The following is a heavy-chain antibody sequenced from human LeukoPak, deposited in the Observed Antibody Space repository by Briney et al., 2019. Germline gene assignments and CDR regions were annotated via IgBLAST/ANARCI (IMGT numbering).Heavy chain of an antibody. D-gene: IGHD2-2*01. V-gene: IGHV4-34*01. J-gene: IGHJ2*01. CDR2: INHSGST. Sequence: PSETLSLTCAVYGGSFSGYYWSWIRQPPGKGLEWIGEINHSGSTNYNPSLKSRVTISVDTSKNQFSLKLSSVTAADTAVYYCARGCRSGSSTSCPPNRRYFDLWGRGTLVTASS. CDR1: GGSFSGYY. CDR3: ARGCRSGSSTSCPPNRRYFDL.